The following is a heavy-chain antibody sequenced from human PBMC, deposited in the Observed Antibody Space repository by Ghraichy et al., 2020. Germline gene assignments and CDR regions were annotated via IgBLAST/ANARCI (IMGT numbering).Heavy chain of an antibody. V-gene: IGHV4-39*07. CDR2: IYYSGST. J-gene: IGHJ6*03. D-gene: IGHD5/OR15-5a*01. CDR3: ARGGGMVSTGYYYMDV. CDR1: GGSISSSSYY. Sequence: SETLSLTCTVSGGSISSSSYYWGWIRQPPGKGLEWIGSIYYSGSTYYNPSLESRITISVDTSKNQFSLKLASVTAADTAVYYCARGGGMVSTGYYYMDVWGKGTTVTVSS.